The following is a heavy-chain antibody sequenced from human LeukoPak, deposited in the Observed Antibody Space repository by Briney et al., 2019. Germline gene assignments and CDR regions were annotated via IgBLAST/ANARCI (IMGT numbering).Heavy chain of an antibody. CDR1: GFTFDDYA. CDR3: AKGRGDYRLGH. D-gene: IGHD4-17*01. Sequence: PGGSLRLSCAASGFTFDDYAMHWVRQAPGKGLEWVSGISWNSGSIGYADSVKGRFTISRDNAKNSLYLQMNSLRAEDTALYYCAKGRGDYRLGHWGQGTLVTVSS. CDR2: ISWNSGSI. J-gene: IGHJ4*02. V-gene: IGHV3-9*01.